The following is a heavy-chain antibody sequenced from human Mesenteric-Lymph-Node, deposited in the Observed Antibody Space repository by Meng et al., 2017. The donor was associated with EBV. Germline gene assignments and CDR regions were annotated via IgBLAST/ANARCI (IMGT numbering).Heavy chain of an antibody. J-gene: IGHJ5*02. CDR3: AREEGGISAHGGEGWFDP. CDR1: GGSISSISYY. CDR2: VYYTGSS. Sequence: QVQLQEAGPGLVQPSETLSLTCSVSGGSISSISYYWGWIRQSPGKGLEWIGSVYYTGSSYYNPSLKSRVTISVDRSKNQFSLKVDSVTAADTAMYYCAREEGGISAHGGEGWFDPWGQGTLVTVSS. V-gene: IGHV4-39*07. D-gene: IGHD6-13*01.